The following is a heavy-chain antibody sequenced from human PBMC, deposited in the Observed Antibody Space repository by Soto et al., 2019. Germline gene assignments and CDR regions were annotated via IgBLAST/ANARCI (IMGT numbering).Heavy chain of an antibody. CDR3: AGTLLWFGEYYGMDV. V-gene: IGHV3-66*01. CDR1: GFTVSSNY. D-gene: IGHD3-10*01. Sequence: EVQLVESGGGLVQPGGSLRLSCAASGFTVSSNYMSWVRQAPGKGLEWVSVIYSGGSTYYADSVKGRFTISRDNSKITLYLQMSSLRGEDTAVYYCAGTLLWFGEYYGMDVWGQGTTVTVSS. J-gene: IGHJ6*02. CDR2: IYSGGST.